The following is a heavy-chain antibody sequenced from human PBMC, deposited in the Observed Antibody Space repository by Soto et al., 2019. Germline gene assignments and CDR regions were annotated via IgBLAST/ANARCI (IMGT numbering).Heavy chain of an antibody. D-gene: IGHD5-18*01. Sequence: QVQLVESGGGVVQPGRSLRLACAASGFTVRSYAMHWVRQAPGKGPAWVAVIWYDGDNKYYADPVKGRFSISRDNSKNTLYLQMNSLRAEETAVYYCARDTDRYNYGLDDWGQGTLVTVSS. J-gene: IGHJ4*02. CDR3: ARDTDRYNYGLDD. CDR1: GFTVRSYA. V-gene: IGHV3-33*01. CDR2: IWYDGDNK.